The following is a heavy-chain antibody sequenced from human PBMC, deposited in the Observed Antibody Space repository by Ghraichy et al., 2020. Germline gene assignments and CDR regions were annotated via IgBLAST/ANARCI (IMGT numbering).Heavy chain of an antibody. J-gene: IGHJ6*02. Sequence: LSLNCVASGLMFSPNSMNWVRQAPGKGLEWISYITSSGKFISYADSVKGRFTVSRDNARNALYLQMNSLRGEDTAVYYCARASAVVRFYYYAALDVWGQGTTVTVSS. D-gene: IGHD3-22*01. CDR2: ITSSGKFI. V-gene: IGHV3-48*01. CDR1: GLMFSPNS. CDR3: ARASAVVRFYYYAALDV.